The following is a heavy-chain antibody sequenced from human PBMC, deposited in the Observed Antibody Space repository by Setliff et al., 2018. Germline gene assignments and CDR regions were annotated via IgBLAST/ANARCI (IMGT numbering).Heavy chain of an antibody. V-gene: IGHV4-61*02. CDR3: AGDQTPGYNSGWNLSDRFDP. D-gene: IGHD6-25*01. CDR1: GGSIKSGSYY. Sequence: PSETLSLTCTVSGGSIKSGSYYWSWIRQPAGKGLEWIGRIYASGYTNYNPSLKSRVTMSVDTSNNQFSLKLTSVTAADTAIYYCAGDQTPGYNSGWNLSDRFDPWGQGTLVTVSS. CDR2: IYASGYT. J-gene: IGHJ5*02.